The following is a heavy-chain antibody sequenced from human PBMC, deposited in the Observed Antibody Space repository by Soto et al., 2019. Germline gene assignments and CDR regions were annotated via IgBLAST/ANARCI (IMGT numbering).Heavy chain of an antibody. D-gene: IGHD6-13*01. CDR3: ARGGSSWGNWFDP. V-gene: IGHV4-31*03. J-gene: IGHJ5*02. CDR2: IFYSGST. Sequence: QVQLQESGPGLVKPSQTLSLTCPVSGGSISSGGYYWSCIRQHPVEGLEWIGYIFYSGSTDYNPSLKSRVTISLPTSETQFSLKLSSVTAADTAVYYCARGGSSWGNWFDPWGQGTLVTVSS. CDR1: GGSISSGGYY.